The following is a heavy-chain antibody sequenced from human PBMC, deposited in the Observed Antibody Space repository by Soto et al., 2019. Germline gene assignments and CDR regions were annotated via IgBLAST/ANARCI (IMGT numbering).Heavy chain of an antibody. CDR2: IRSKAYGGTT. CDR3: TAVDTAMAPFDY. J-gene: IGHJ4*02. V-gene: IGHV3-49*04. D-gene: IGHD5-18*01. Sequence: PGGSLRLSCTASGFTFGDYAMSWVRQAPGKGLEWVGFIRSKAYGGTTEYAASVKGRFTISRDDSKSIAYLQMNSLKTEDTAVYYCTAVDTAMAPFDYWGQGTLVTV. CDR1: GFTFGDYA.